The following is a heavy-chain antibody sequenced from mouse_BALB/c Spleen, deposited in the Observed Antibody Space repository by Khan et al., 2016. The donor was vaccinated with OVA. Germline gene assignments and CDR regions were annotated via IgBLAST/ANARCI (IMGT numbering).Heavy chain of an antibody. CDR3: VRSASYGEDVEAWFAY. J-gene: IGHJ3*01. CDR2: INPYNGGT. D-gene: IGHD2-13*01. V-gene: IGHV1-18*01. CDR1: GYSFTGYT. Sequence: EVQLQQSGPELVKPGASLKMSCKASGYSFTGYTMNWVKQSRVKNLEWIGLINPYNGGTAYNLKFGGKATLTVDKSSNTAYMELLSLTSEDSAVYYCVRSASYGEDVEAWFAYWGQGTLVTVSA.